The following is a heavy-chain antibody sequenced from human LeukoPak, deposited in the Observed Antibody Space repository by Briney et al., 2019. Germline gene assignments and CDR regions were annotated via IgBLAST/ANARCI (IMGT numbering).Heavy chain of an antibody. J-gene: IGHJ6*02. CDR3: AREWNSNLGMDV. CDR2: INTGNGNT. V-gene: IGHV1-3*04. Sequence: ASVKVSCKASGYTFMSYYMHWVRQAPGQRLEWMGWINTGNGNTKYSQKFQGRVTIIRDTSASTAYMEQSSLRPEDTAVYYCAREWNSNLGMDVWGQGTTVTVSS. CDR1: GYTFMSYY. D-gene: IGHD1/OR15-1a*01.